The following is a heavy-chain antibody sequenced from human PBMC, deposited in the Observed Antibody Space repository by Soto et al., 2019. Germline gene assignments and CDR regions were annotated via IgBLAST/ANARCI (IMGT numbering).Heavy chain of an antibody. D-gene: IGHD6-13*01. Sequence: SETLSLTCTVSGGSISSYYWSWIRQPPGKGLEWIGYIYYSGSTNYNPSLKSRVTISVDTSKNQFSLKLSSVTAADTAVYYCARHRIAAAGTFDYWGQGALVTVSS. CDR1: GGSISSYY. V-gene: IGHV4-59*08. CDR2: IYYSGST. J-gene: IGHJ4*02. CDR3: ARHRIAAAGTFDY.